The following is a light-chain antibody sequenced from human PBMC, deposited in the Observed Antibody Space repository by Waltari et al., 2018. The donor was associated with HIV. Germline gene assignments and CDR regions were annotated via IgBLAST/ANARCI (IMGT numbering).Light chain of an antibody. CDR3: ATWDDSLSGVV. CDR1: SSNIGNYY. Sequence: QSVLTQPPSASATPGQRVTIPCSGSSSNIGNYYVYWYQQLPGATPKVLIFRNHRRPSGVPDRFSGSKSGTSASLAISGLRSEDEADYYCATWDDSLSGVVFGGGTKLTVL. CDR2: RNH. J-gene: IGLJ2*01. V-gene: IGLV1-47*01.